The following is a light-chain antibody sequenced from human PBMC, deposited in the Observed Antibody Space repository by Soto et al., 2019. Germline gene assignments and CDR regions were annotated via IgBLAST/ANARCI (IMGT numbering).Light chain of an antibody. Sequence: QSVLTQPASVSGSPGQSITISCTGTSSDVGGYNYVSWYQHHPGKAPKVMIFEVNNRPSGVSNRFSGSKSGNTASLTISGLQAEDEADYYCSSYTTSSTVLFGGGTKLTVL. V-gene: IGLV2-14*01. CDR3: SSYTTSSTVL. CDR2: EVN. J-gene: IGLJ2*01. CDR1: SSDVGGYNY.